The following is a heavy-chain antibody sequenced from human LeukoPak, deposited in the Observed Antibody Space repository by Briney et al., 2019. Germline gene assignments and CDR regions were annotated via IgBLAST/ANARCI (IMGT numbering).Heavy chain of an antibody. V-gene: IGHV3-30-3*01. J-gene: IGHJ4*02. D-gene: IGHD4-17*01. CDR3: ARGPYGDS. Sequence: PGGSLRLSCAASGFTFSNYAMYWVRQAPGKGLEWVAVISHDGSNRYYANSVKGRFTISRDNSKNTLYLQMNSLRVEDTAVYYCARGPYGDSWGQGTPVTVSS. CDR2: ISHDGSNR. CDR1: GFTFSNYA.